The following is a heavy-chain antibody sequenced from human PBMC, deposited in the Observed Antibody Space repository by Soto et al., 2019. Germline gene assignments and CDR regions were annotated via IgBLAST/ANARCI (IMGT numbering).Heavy chain of an antibody. CDR1: GGSISSSSYY. Sequence: PSETLSLTCTVSGGSISSSSYYWGWIRQPPGKGLEWIGSIFYSGSTYYNPSLKSRVTISVDTSKNQFSLKLSSVTAADTAVYYCAYGDYVYYYGMDVWGQGTTVTVSS. CDR2: IFYSGST. V-gene: IGHV4-39*01. CDR3: AYGDYVYYYGMDV. J-gene: IGHJ6*02. D-gene: IGHD4-17*01.